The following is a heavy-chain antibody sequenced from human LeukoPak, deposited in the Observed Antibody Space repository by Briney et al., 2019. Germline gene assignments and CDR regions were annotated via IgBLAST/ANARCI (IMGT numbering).Heavy chain of an antibody. Sequence: GASVKVSCKAPGGTFSSYTISWVRQAPGQGLEWMGRIIPILGIANYAQKFQGRVTITADKSTSTAYMELSSLRSEDTAVYYCARAPYSYYDFWSGYYYFDYWGQGTLVTVSS. V-gene: IGHV1-69*02. CDR1: GGTFSSYT. J-gene: IGHJ4*02. CDR3: ARAPYSYYDFWSGYYYFDY. D-gene: IGHD3-3*01. CDR2: IIPILGIA.